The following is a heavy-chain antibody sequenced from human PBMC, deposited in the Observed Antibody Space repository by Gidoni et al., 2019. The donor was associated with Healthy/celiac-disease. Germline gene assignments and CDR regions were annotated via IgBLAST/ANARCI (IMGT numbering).Heavy chain of an antibody. Sequence: QVQLVQPGAEVKKPGASVKVSCKASGYTFTSYAIHWVRQATGQGLEWMGWMNPNSGNTGYAQKFQGRVTMTRNTSISTAYLELSSLRSEDTAVYYCARQGRRSRGFDIWGQGTMVTVSS. CDR3: ARQGRRSRGFDI. CDR1: GYTFTSYA. J-gene: IGHJ3*02. V-gene: IGHV1-8*01. D-gene: IGHD1-1*01. CDR2: MNPNSGNT.